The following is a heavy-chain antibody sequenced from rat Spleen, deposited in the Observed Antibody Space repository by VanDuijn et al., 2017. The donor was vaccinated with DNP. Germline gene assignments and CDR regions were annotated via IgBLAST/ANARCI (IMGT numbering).Heavy chain of an antibody. CDR2: VSYYGDST. CDR1: GFALSDYY. V-gene: IGHV5-20*01. D-gene: IGHD4-3*01. CDR3: EREEFGVDY. Sequence: EVQLVESGGGLEQPGRALNLSCKASGFALSDYYMAWVRQTPKTGLEWVASVSYYGDSTYYRDSVKGRFTISRDNAQNTLYLQMSKLGSEDTAIYYCEREEFGVDYWGQGVMVTVSS. J-gene: IGHJ2*01.